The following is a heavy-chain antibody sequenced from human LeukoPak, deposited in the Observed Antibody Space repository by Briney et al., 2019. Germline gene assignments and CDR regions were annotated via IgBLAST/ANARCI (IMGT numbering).Heavy chain of an antibody. D-gene: IGHD4-11*01. CDR3: ARVRLAADY. CDR1: GGSFSGYY. CDR2: INHSGST. V-gene: IGHV4-34*01. Sequence: SETLSLTCAVYGGSFSGYYWSWIRQPPGKGLEWIGEINHSGSTNYNPSLKSRVTISVDTSKNQFSLKLSSVTAVDTAVYYCARVRLAADYWGQGTLVTVSS. J-gene: IGHJ4*02.